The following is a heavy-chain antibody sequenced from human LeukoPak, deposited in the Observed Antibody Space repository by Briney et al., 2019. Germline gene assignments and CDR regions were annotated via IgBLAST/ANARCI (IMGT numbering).Heavy chain of an antibody. CDR2: ISSSSSYI. Sequence: GGSLRHSRAASGFTLSSYSMNWVRQAPGKGLEWGSSISSSSSYIYYADSVKGRFTVSRDNAKNSLYLQMNSLRAEDTAVYYCAREGGRSKKYYYDSSGDGYFDYWGQGTLVTVSS. D-gene: IGHD3-22*01. CDR1: GFTLSSYS. J-gene: IGHJ4*02. CDR3: AREGGRSKKYYYDSSGDGYFDY. V-gene: IGHV3-21*01.